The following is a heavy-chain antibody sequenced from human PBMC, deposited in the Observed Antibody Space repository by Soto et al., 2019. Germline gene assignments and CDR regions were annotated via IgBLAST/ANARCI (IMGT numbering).Heavy chain of an antibody. D-gene: IGHD5-18*01. CDR1: GFTFSDSA. V-gene: IGHV3-73*01. J-gene: IGHJ4*02. CDR2: IRSKVNTYAT. Sequence: PGGSLRLSCAASGFTFSDSAMHWVRQASGKGPEWVGRIRSKVNTYATAYAASVKGRFTISRDDSMNTTYLQMNSLKTEDTAVYYCTRRRDWTAMDPLDYWGQGTLVTVSS. CDR3: TRRRDWTAMDPLDY.